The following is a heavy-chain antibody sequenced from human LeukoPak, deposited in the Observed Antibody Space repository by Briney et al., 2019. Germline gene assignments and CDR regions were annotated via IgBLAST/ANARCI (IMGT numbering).Heavy chain of an antibody. J-gene: IGHJ4*02. CDR1: GGSISSSAYY. D-gene: IGHD1-26*01. Sequence: SETLSLTCTVSGGSISSSAYYWGWIRQPPGKGLEWIGSISYSGSTYHNPSLKSRVTISVDTSKNRFSLKLISATAADTAVYYCATYSGTFYLQFDYWGQGTLVTVSS. CDR2: ISYSGST. V-gene: IGHV4-39*01. CDR3: ATYSGTFYLQFDY.